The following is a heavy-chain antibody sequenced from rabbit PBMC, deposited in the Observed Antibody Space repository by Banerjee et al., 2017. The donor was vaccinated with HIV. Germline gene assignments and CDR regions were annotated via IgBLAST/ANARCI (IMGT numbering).Heavy chain of an antibody. V-gene: IGHV1S40*01. Sequence: QSLEESGGDLVKPGASLTLTCAASGFSFSSSYYMCWVRQAPGKGLEWIGCIYIGSGSSYYASWAKGRFTISKTSSTTVTLQMTSLTAADTATYFCARDPVSGGYNHNLWGPGTLVTVS. J-gene: IGHJ4*01. D-gene: IGHD1-1*01. CDR1: GFSFSSSYY. CDR3: ARDPVSGGYNHNL. CDR2: IYIGSGSS.